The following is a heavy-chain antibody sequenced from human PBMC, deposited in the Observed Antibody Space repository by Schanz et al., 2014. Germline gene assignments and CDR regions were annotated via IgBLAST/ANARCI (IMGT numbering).Heavy chain of an antibody. J-gene: IGHJ5*02. V-gene: IGHV3-48*02. CDR2: ISSSSSTI. CDR1: GFTFSFYA. CDR3: ARDSDRATMVRTYNWFDP. Sequence: VQLVESGGGVVQPGGSLRLSCAASGFTFSFYAMHWVRQAPGKGLEWVSYISSSSSTIYYADSVKGRFTISRDNAKNSLYLQMNSLRDEDTAVYYCARDSDRATMVRTYNWFDPWGQGTLVTVSS. D-gene: IGHD3-10*01.